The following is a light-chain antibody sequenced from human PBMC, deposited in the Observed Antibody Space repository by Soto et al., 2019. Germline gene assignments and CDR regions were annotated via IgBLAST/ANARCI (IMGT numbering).Light chain of an antibody. J-gene: IGKJ5*01. CDR3: QQYGNSSPIS. V-gene: IGKV3-20*01. Sequence: EIVLTQSPGTLSLSPGERATLSSRASQSVSSSCLAWYQQKPGQAPRLLIYGASSRATGIPDRFSGSGSGTDFNLTISRLEPEDFAVYYCQQYGNSSPISFGEATRLDIK. CDR2: GAS. CDR1: QSVSSSC.